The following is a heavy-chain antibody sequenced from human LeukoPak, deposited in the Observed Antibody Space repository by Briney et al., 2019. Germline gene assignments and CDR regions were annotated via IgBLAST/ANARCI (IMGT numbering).Heavy chain of an antibody. D-gene: IGHD3-22*01. V-gene: IGHV1-18*01. Sequence: GASVKVSCKASGYTFTSHGFSWVRQAPGQGLKWMGWISAYNGNTNYAQKLQGRVTMTTDTSTSTAYMELRSLRSDDTAVYYCARVVRSSGYFIFDYWGQGTLVTVSS. CDR2: ISAYNGNT. CDR1: GYTFTSHG. CDR3: ARVVRSSGYFIFDY. J-gene: IGHJ4*02.